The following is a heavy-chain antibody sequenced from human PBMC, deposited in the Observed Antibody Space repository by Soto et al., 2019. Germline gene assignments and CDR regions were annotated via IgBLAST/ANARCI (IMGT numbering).Heavy chain of an antibody. CDR2: LLRSGSSA. D-gene: IGHD4-17*01. CDR1: GFTFSSSW. J-gene: IGHJ5*02. Sequence: PGGSLRLSCAASGFTFSSSWMTWARQAPGKGLEWVSSLLRSGSSAYYADSVRGRFTISSDTSANSLYLQMDNLRAEDTAIYYCAKDAISGDGIWLMDSWGQGTVVTVSS. V-gene: IGHV3-23*01. CDR3: AKDAISGDGIWLMDS.